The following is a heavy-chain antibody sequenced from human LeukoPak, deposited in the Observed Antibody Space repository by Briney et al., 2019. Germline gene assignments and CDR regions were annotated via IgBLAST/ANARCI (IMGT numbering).Heavy chain of an antibody. CDR1: VYTLTELS. D-gene: IGHD2-8*01. Sequence: GASVKVSCKVSVYTLTELSMHWVRQAPGKGLEWMGGFVPEDGETIYAQKFQGRVTMTEDTSTDTAYMELSSLRSEDTAVYYCASSVYAILWYYFDYWGQGTLVTVSS. J-gene: IGHJ4*02. V-gene: IGHV1-24*01. CDR3: ASSVYAILWYYFDY. CDR2: FVPEDGET.